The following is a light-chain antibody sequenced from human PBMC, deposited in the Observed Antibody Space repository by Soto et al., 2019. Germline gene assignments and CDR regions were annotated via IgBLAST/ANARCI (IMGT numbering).Light chain of an antibody. CDR2: SAS. CDR1: QSVSSD. CDR3: QQYNNWPRT. J-gene: IGKJ1*01. Sequence: EIVMTQSPATLSVSPGERATLPCRASQSVSSDLAWYHQKPGQAPRLLIYSASTRATGIPARFSGSGSGTEFTLTINSLQSEDFAVYYCQQYNNWPRTFGQGTKVEIK. V-gene: IGKV3-15*01.